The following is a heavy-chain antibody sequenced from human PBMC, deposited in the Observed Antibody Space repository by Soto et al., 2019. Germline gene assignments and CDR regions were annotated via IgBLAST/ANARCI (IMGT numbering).Heavy chain of an antibody. J-gene: IGHJ4*02. V-gene: IGHV2-70*01. Sequence: GSGPTLVNPTQTLTLTCTFSGFSRSTSGMCVSWIRQPPGKALEWLALIDWDDDKYYSTSLKTRLTISKDTSKNQVVLTMTNMDPVDTATYYCARIPMARSGWHFDYWGQGTLVTVSS. CDR3: ARIPMARSGWHFDY. D-gene: IGHD6-19*01. CDR2: IDWDDDK. CDR1: GFSRSTSGMC.